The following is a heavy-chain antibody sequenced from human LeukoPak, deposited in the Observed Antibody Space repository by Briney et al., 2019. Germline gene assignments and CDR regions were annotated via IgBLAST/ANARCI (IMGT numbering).Heavy chain of an antibody. Sequence: SETLSLTCAFSGGSISNENWWSWVRQPSGKGLEWIGEIHYRGGTNYNPSLRSRVTISVDTSKNQFSLKMTSVTAADTAVYYCATPNDAFNIWGQGTMVTVSS. V-gene: IGHV4-4*02. CDR1: GGSISNENW. CDR3: ATPNDAFNI. J-gene: IGHJ3*02. CDR2: IHYRGGT.